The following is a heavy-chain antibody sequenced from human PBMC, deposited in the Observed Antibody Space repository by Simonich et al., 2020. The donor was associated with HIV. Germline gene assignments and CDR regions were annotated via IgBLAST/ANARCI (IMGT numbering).Heavy chain of an antibody. CDR1: GGSFSGYY. V-gene: IGHV4-34*01. D-gene: IGHD4-17*01. CDR2: INHSGST. Sequence: QVQLQQWGAGLLKPSETLSLTCAVYGGSFSGYYWSWIRPPPGKGLEWIGEINHSGSTNYNPSLKRRVTISVDTSKNQFSLKLSSVTAADTAVYYCARRHPTTVTTPYFDYWGQGTLVTVSS. J-gene: IGHJ4*02. CDR3: ARRHPTTVTTPYFDY.